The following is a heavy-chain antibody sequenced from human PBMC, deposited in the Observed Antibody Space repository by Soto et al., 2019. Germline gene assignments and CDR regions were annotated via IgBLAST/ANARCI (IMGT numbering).Heavy chain of an antibody. CDR1: GYTFTSYD. J-gene: IGHJ4*02. Sequence: ASVKVSCKASGYTFTSYDINWVRQATGQGLEWMGWMNPNSGNTGYAQKFQGRVTMTRNTSISTAYMELSSLRSEDTAVYYCTRGGTYDFWSGYYLDFDYWGQGTLVTVSS. CDR2: MNPNSGNT. CDR3: TRGGTYDFWSGYYLDFDY. D-gene: IGHD3-3*01. V-gene: IGHV1-8*01.